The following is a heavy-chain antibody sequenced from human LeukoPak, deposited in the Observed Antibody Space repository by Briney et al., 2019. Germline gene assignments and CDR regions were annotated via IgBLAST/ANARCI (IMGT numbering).Heavy chain of an antibody. CDR2: ISGSGGST. V-gene: IGHV3-23*01. Sequence: GGSLRLSCAASGFTFSSYAMSWVRQAPGKGLEWVSAISGSGGSTYYADSVKGRFTIPRDNSKNTLYLQMNSLRAEDTAVYYCAKVPREGYCSGGSCYVFYFDYWGQGTLVTVSS. D-gene: IGHD2-15*01. J-gene: IGHJ4*02. CDR1: GFTFSSYA. CDR3: AKVPREGYCSGGSCYVFYFDY.